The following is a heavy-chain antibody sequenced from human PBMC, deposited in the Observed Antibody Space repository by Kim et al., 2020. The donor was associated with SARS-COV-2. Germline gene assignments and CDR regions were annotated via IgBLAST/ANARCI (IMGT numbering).Heavy chain of an antibody. Sequence: SETLSLTCTVSGGSISSSSYYWGWIRQPPGKGLEWIGSIYYSGSTYYNPSLKSRVTISVDTSKNQFSLKLSSVTAADTAVYYCARRIKFFSHYSYYYGSGSQHNWFDPWGQGTLVTVSS. D-gene: IGHD3-10*01. V-gene: IGHV4-39*01. CDR1: GGSISSSSYY. CDR2: IYYSGST. J-gene: IGHJ5*02. CDR3: ARRIKFFSHYSYYYGSGSQHNWFDP.